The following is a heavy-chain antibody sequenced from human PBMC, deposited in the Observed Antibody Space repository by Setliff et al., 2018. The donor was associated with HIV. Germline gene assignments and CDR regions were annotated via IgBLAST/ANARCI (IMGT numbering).Heavy chain of an antibody. J-gene: IGHJ4*02. CDR2: IYYSGST. D-gene: IGHD2-2*01. CDR3: ARAMGGSRTDFDY. V-gene: IGHV4-39*07. Sequence: SETLSLTCTVSGGSISSTIYYWGWIRQPPGKGLEWIGSIYYSGSTYYNPSLKSRVTISVGTSKNQFSPKLTSVTAADTAVYYCARAMGGSRTDFDYWGQGTLVTVS. CDR1: GGSISSTIYY.